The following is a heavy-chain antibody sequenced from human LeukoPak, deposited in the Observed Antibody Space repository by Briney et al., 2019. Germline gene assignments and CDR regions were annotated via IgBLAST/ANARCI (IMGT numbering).Heavy chain of an antibody. J-gene: IGHJ6*03. CDR3: ARDPYSGSYGADYYYYMDV. Sequence: GGSLRLSCAASGFTFTTYWMSWVRQAPGKGLEWVANIKQDGNEKYYMDSVKGRFTISRDNAKNSLYLQMNSLRAEDTAVYYCARDPYSGSYGADYYYYMDVWGKGTTVTISS. CDR2: IKQDGNEK. V-gene: IGHV3-7*01. D-gene: IGHD1-26*01. CDR1: GFTFTTYW.